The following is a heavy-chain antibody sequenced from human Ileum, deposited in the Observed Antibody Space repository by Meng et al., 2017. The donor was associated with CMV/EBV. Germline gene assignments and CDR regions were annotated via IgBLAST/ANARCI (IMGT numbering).Heavy chain of an antibody. J-gene: IGHJ4*02. CDR2: ISRSGGQM. D-gene: IGHD3-16*01. V-gene: IGHV3-21*01. CDR1: FAFSDYS. Sequence: FAFSDYSMNWVRQAPGKGLEWVSPISRSGGQMYYANSVRGRFTMSRDNAKDSLFLQMDSLRVEDSAIYYCTRAASGGGPVGEPTDFWGQGTLVTVSS. CDR3: TRAASGGGPVGEPTDF.